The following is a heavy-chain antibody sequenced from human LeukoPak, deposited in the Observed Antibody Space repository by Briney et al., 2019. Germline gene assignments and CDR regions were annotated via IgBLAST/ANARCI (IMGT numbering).Heavy chain of an antibody. CDR3: ARGGARNYYDSSGCEFSY. CDR2: INHSGST. Sequence: SETLSLTCAVYGGSFSGCYWSWIRQPPGKGLEWIGEINHSGSTNYNPSLKSRVTISVDTSKNQFSLKLSSVTAADTAVYYCARGGARNYYDSSGCEFSYWGQGTLVTVSS. D-gene: IGHD3-22*01. CDR1: GGSFSGCY. V-gene: IGHV4-34*01. J-gene: IGHJ4*02.